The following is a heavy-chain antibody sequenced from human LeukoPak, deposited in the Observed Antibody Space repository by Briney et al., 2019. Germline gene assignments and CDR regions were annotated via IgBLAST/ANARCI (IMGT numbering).Heavy chain of an antibody. J-gene: IGHJ3*02. CDR2: IWYDGSDK. V-gene: IGHV3-33*01. CDR3: ARAAAGGSNSFDI. CDR1: GFTLSNHA. Sequence: GGSLRLSCAASGFTLSNHAMHWVRQAPGKGLEWVAIIWYDGSDKYYADSVKGRFTISRDNSKNTLYLLMNSLRTADTAAYYCARAAAGGSNSFDIWGQGTMVTVSS. D-gene: IGHD6-13*01.